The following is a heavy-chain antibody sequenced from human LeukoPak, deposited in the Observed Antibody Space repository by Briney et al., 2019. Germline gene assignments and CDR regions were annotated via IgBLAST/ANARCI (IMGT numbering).Heavy chain of an antibody. CDR3: ARDLRTIAVAGYNWFDP. J-gene: IGHJ5*02. Sequence: ASVKVSCKASGYTFTSYGISCVRQAPGQGLEWMGWISAYNGNTNYAQTLQGRVTMTTDTSTSTAYMELRSLRSDDTAVHYCARDLRTIAVAGYNWFDPWGQGTLVTVSS. V-gene: IGHV1-18*04. CDR2: ISAYNGNT. CDR1: GYTFTSYG. D-gene: IGHD6-19*01.